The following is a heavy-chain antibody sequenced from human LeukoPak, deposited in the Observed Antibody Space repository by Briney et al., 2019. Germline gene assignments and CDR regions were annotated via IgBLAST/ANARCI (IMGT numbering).Heavy chain of an antibody. J-gene: IGHJ3*02. D-gene: IGHD3-22*01. Sequence: SETLSLTCGVYGGSFSGHYWSWIRQPPGKGLEWIGEINHSGSTNYNPSLKSRVTISVDTSKNQFSLKLSSVTAADTAVYYCARTSPRNYYDRSQAAMNAFDIWGQGTMVTVSS. CDR1: GGSFSGHY. CDR2: INHSGST. CDR3: ARTSPRNYYDRSQAAMNAFDI. V-gene: IGHV4-34*01.